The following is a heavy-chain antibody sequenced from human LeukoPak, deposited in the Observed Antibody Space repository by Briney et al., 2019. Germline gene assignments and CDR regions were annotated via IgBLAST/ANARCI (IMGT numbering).Heavy chain of an antibody. Sequence: GESLKISCKGSGYSFTNYWIGWVRQMPGKGLEWMGIIYPGDSDTRYSPSFQGQVTISADKSISTAYLQWSSLKASDTAMYYCARCTGSYYPYYYYYMDVWGKGTTVTLSS. CDR3: ARCTGSYYPYYYYYMDV. J-gene: IGHJ6*03. CDR1: GYSFTNYW. V-gene: IGHV5-51*01. CDR2: IYPGDSDT. D-gene: IGHD3-10*01.